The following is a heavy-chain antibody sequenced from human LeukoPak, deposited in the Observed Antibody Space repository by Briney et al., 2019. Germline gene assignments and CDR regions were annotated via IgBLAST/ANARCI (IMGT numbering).Heavy chain of an antibody. CDR1: GGSFNSYY. V-gene: IGHV4-59*01. J-gene: IGHJ4*02. Sequence: PSETLSLTCTVSGGSFNSYYWSWIRQPPGKGLEWIGYIYYSGSTNYNPSLKSRVTISVDTSKNQFSLKLSSVTAADTAVYYCARDIAYGANSLDYWGQGTLVTVSS. CDR2: IYYSGST. CDR3: ARDIAYGANSLDY. D-gene: IGHD4-23*01.